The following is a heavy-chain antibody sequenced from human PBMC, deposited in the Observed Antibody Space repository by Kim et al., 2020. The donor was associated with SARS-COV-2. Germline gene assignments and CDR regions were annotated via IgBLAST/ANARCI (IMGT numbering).Heavy chain of an antibody. Sequence: GGSLRLSCAASGFTFSSFAMSWVRQAPGKGLEWVSAISGSGGSTFYADSVKGRFTISRDNSKNTLYLQMNSLRAEDTAVYYCAKGGWVCYYYYGMDGWGRGTLVTVSS. CDR3: AKGGWVCYYYYGMDG. V-gene: IGHV3-23*01. J-gene: IGHJ6*02. CDR1: GFTFSSFA. D-gene: IGHD6-19*01. CDR2: ISGSGGST.